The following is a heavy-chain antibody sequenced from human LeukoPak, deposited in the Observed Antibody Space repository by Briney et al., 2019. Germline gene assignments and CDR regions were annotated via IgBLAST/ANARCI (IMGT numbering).Heavy chain of an antibody. D-gene: IGHD3-22*01. CDR3: ARVTGYMIEDYFDY. Sequence: SETLSLTCTVSGGSISSNSYYWGWIRQPPGKGLKWIGSIYYSGSTYYNPSLKSRVTISVKTSKNQFSLKLSSVTAADTAVYYCARVTGYMIEDYFDYWAREPWSPSPQ. CDR1: GGSISSNSYY. CDR2: IYYSGST. J-gene: IGHJ4*02. V-gene: IGHV4-39*07.